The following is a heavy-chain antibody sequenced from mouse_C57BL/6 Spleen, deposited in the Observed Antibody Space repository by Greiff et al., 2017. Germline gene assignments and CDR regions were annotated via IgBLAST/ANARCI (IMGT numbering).Heavy chain of an antibody. CDR1: GYAFSSSW. D-gene: IGHD2-5*01. CDR2: IYPGDGDT. V-gene: IGHV1-82*01. Sequence: VKLQESGPELVKPGASVKISCKASGYAFSSSWMNWVKQRPGKGLEWIGRIYPGDGDTNYNGKFKGKATLTADKSSSTAYMQLSSLTSEDSAVYFCARGDSNYGWFAYWGQGTLVTVSA. CDR3: ARGDSNYGWFAY. J-gene: IGHJ3*01.